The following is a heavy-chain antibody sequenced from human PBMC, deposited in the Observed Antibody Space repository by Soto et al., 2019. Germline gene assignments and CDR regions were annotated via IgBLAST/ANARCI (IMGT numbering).Heavy chain of an antibody. D-gene: IGHD2-15*01. CDR3: VRVGGARGGSCYHSRRCYIDY. CDR2: IYYSGST. Sequence: QVQLQESGPGLVKPSQTLSLTCTVSGGSISSGGYYWSWIRQHPGKGLEWIGYIYYSGSTYYNPSLKSRVTISVDTSKNQFSLKLSSVTAADTAVYYCVRVGGARGGSCYHSRRCYIDYWGQGTLVTVSS. CDR1: GGSISSGGYY. J-gene: IGHJ4*02. V-gene: IGHV4-31*03.